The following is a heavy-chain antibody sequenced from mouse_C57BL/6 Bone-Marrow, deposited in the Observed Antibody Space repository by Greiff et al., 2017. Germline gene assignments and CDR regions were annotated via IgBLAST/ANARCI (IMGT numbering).Heavy chain of an antibody. Sequence: EVKLVESGGGLVKPGGSLKLSCAASGFTFSDYGMHWVRQAPEKGLEWVAYISSGSSTIYYADTVKGRFTISRDNAKNTLFLQMTSLRSEDTGMYYCARNSIYYYGSSYVWFAYWGQGTLVTVSA. CDR3: ARNSIYYYGSSYVWFAY. CDR2: ISSGSSTI. CDR1: GFTFSDYG. D-gene: IGHD1-1*01. J-gene: IGHJ3*01. V-gene: IGHV5-17*01.